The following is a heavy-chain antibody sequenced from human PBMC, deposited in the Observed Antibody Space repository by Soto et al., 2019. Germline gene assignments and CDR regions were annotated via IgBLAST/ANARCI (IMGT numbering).Heavy chain of an antibody. CDR2: ISSNGGST. CDR1: GFTFSSYA. V-gene: IGHV3-64D*08. Sequence: SGGSLRLSCSASGFTFSSYAMHWVRQAPGKGLEYVSAISSNGGSTYYADSVKGRFTISRDNSKNTLYLQMSSLRAEDTAVYYCVKGQGDGYTAFDYWGQGTLVTVSS. CDR3: VKGQGDGYTAFDY. D-gene: IGHD5-12*01. J-gene: IGHJ4*02.